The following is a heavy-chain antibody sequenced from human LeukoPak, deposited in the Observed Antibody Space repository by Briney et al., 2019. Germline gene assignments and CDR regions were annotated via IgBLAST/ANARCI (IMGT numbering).Heavy chain of an antibody. J-gene: IGHJ4*02. D-gene: IGHD3-22*01. V-gene: IGHV4-38-2*02. Sequence: SETLSLTCTVSGYSISSGYYWGWIRQPPGKGLEWIGSIYHSGSTYYNPSLKSRVTISVDTSKNQFSLKLSSVTAADTAVYYCATVLSGYYDSSGYWGYFDYWGQGTLVTVSS. CDR2: IYHSGST. CDR1: GYSISSGYY. CDR3: ATVLSGYYDSSGYWGYFDY.